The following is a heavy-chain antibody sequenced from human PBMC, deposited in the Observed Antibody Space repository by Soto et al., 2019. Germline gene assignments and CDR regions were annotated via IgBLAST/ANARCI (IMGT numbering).Heavy chain of an antibody. CDR2: ISWNSGSI. V-gene: IGHV3-9*01. J-gene: IGHJ6*03. CDR3: AKAPVATISGNYYYRDV. D-gene: IGHD5-12*01. Sequence: EVQLVESGGGLVQPGRSLRLSCAASGFTFDDYAMHWVRQAPGKGLEWVSGISWNSGSIGYADSVKGRFTISRDNAKNSLYLQVNSLSAEDTAFFYCAKAPVATISGNYYYRDVWGKGTTVTGSS. CDR1: GFTFDDYA.